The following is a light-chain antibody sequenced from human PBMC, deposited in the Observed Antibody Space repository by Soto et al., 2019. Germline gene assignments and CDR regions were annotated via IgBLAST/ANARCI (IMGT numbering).Light chain of an antibody. J-gene: IGKJ5*01. CDR1: QSVSSSF. CDR2: GAS. Sequence: EIVLTQSLGTLSLSTGEGATLSCRASQSVSSSFLAWYQQKPGQAPRLLIYGASSRATGIPDRFSGTGSETDFTLTISRLEPEDFAVYYCQQYDNSPITFGQGTRLEI. V-gene: IGKV3-20*01. CDR3: QQYDNSPIT.